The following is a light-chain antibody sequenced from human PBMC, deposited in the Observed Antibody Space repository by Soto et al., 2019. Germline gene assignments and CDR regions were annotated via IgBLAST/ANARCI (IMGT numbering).Light chain of an antibody. Sequence: NFMLTQPHSVSESPGKTVTISCTRSSGSIDSNYVQWYQQRPGSAPTTVIYEDNQRPSGVPDRFSGSIDSSSNSASLTISGLKTEDEADYYCQSYDSSNVVLGGGTKLTVL. CDR1: SGSIDSNY. J-gene: IGLJ2*01. CDR3: QSYDSSNVV. CDR2: EDN. V-gene: IGLV6-57*04.